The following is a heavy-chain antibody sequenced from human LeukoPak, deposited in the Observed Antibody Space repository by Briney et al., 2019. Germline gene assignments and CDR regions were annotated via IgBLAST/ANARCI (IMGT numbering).Heavy chain of an antibody. CDR1: GFTFSTFG. J-gene: IGHJ4*02. CDR3: ARASPSGYDY. CDR2: TGSGSSPI. Sequence: GGSLRLSCVASGFTFSTFGMNWVRQAPGKGLEWVSYTGSGSSPIYYADSVKGRFTMSRDDAKNSLYLQMNSLRDEDAAVYYCARASPSGYDYWGQGTLVTVSS. V-gene: IGHV3-48*02. D-gene: IGHD3-22*01.